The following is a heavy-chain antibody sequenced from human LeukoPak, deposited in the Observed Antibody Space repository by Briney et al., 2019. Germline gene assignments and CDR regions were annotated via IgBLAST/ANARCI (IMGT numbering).Heavy chain of an antibody. J-gene: IGHJ4*02. D-gene: IGHD5-12*01. V-gene: IGHV4-4*02. CDR3: ARELVATPTDLYYFDY. CDR2: IYHSGST. Sequence: SETLSLTCAVSGGSISSSNWWSWVRQPPGKGLEWIGEIYHSGSTNYNPSLKSRVTISVDKSKNQFSLKLSSVTAADTAVYYCARELVATPTDLYYFDYWGQGTLVTVSS. CDR1: GGSISSSNW.